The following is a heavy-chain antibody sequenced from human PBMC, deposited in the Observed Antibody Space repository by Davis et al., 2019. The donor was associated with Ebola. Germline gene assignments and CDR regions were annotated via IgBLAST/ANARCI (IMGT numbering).Heavy chain of an antibody. Sequence: AASVKVSCKASGYTFTGYYMHWVRQAPGQGLEWMGWINPNSGGTNYAQKFQGWVTMTRDTSISTAYMELSRLRSDDTAVYYCARSGPVPGGAFDIWGQGTMVTVSS. CDR3: ARSGPVPGGAFDI. V-gene: IGHV1-2*04. CDR2: INPNSGGT. J-gene: IGHJ3*02. D-gene: IGHD2-15*01. CDR1: GYTFTGYY.